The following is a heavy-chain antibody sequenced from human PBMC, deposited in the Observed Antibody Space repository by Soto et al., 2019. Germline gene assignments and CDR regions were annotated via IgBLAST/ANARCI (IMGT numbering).Heavy chain of an antibody. CDR1: GFTFSPYG. CDR3: ARGSNQDY. V-gene: IGHV3-7*03. J-gene: IGHJ4*02. CDR2: INNDGSEK. Sequence: DVQLVESGGDLVQPGGSLGLSCVASGFTFSPYGMSWVPQAPGRGLQWVATINNDGSEKYYADSVKGRLTISRDNARDSLYLQLTSLRAEDTAIYYCARGSNQDYWGQGTLVAVSS. D-gene: IGHD2-8*01.